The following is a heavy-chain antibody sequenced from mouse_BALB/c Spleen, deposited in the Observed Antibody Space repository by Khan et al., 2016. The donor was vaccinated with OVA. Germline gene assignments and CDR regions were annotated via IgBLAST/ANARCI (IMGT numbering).Heavy chain of an antibody. Sequence: EGKRDEDGGDLVKPGGSLKLSCAASGFTFSTYGMSWVRQAPDKRLEWVATVSTGGSYTYYPDSVKGRFTISRDNAKNTLYLQMSGLRSEDTAMFYCTRLAYYYDSEGFAYWGQGTLVTVSA. CDR1: GFTFSTYG. V-gene: IGHV5-6*01. J-gene: IGHJ3*01. CDR3: TRLAYYYDSEGFAY. D-gene: IGHD1-1*01. CDR2: VSTGGSYT.